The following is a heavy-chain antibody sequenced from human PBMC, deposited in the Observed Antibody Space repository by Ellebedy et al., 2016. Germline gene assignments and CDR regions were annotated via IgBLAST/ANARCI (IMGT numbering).Heavy chain of an antibody. Sequence: GGSLRLSXAASGFTFDDYAMHWVRQAPGKGLEWVSGISWNSGSIGYADSVKGRFTISRDNAKNSLYLQMNSLRAEDTALYYCAKSREQWLLNYYFDYWGQGTLVTVSS. J-gene: IGHJ4*02. V-gene: IGHV3-9*01. CDR3: AKSREQWLLNYYFDY. CDR2: ISWNSGSI. D-gene: IGHD6-19*01. CDR1: GFTFDDYA.